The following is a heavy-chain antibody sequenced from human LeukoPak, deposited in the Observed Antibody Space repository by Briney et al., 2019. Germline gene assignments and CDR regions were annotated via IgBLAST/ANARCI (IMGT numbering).Heavy chain of an antibody. Sequence: GGSLRLSCAASGFTFSSFAMIWVRQAPGKGLQWVSVIGHDGAVIQYADSVKGRFTISRDNSKKMLYLQMNSLTYDDTAIYYCAKYRTTSVPPRNFDYWGQGTLVTASS. CDR3: AKYRTTSVPPRNFDY. D-gene: IGHD1-14*01. V-gene: IGHV3-23*01. CDR1: GFTFSSFA. CDR2: IGHDGAVI. J-gene: IGHJ4*02.